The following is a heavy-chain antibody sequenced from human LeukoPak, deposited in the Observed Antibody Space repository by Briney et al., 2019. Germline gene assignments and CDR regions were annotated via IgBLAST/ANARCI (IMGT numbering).Heavy chain of an antibody. J-gene: IGHJ4*02. CDR3: AKRGVVIRVILVGFHKEAYYFDS. CDR1: GITLSNYG. CDR2: ISGSGGGT. V-gene: IGHV3-23*01. Sequence: GGSLRLSCAVSGITLSNYGMSWVRQAPGKGLEWVAGISGSGGGTYYADSVKGRFTISRDNPKNTLYLQMNSLRAEDTAVYFCAKRGVVIRVILVGFHKEAYYFDSWGQGALVTVSS. D-gene: IGHD3-22*01.